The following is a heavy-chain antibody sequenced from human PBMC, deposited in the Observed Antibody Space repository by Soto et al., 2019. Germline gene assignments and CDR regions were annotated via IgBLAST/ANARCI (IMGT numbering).Heavy chain of an antibody. CDR2: IYYSGST. CDR3: AIAAGYSGSGSYYWFDP. Sequence: PSETLSLTCTVSGGSISSGDYYWSWIRQPPGKGLEWIGYIYYSGSTYYNPSLKSRVTISVDTSKNQFSPKLSSVTAADTAVYYCAIAAGYSGSGSYYWFDPWGQGTLVTVSS. D-gene: IGHD3-10*01. V-gene: IGHV4-30-4*01. J-gene: IGHJ5*02. CDR1: GGSISSGDYY.